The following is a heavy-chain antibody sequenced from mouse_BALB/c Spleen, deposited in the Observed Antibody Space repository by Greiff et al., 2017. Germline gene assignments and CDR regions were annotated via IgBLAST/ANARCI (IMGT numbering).Heavy chain of an antibody. V-gene: IGHV1S81*02. CDR1: GYTFTSYY. D-gene: IGHD2-1*01. CDR2: INPSNGGT. J-gene: IGHJ2*01. CDR3: TRSRSGNYGDY. Sequence: VQLQQSGAELVKPGASVKLSCKASGYTFTSYYMYWVKQRPGQGLEWIGEINPSNGGTNFNEKFKSKATLTVDKSSSTAYMQLSSLTSEDSAVYYCTRSRSGNYGDYWGQGTTLTVSS.